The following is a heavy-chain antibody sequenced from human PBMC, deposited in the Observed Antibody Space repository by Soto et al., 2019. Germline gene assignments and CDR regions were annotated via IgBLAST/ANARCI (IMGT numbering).Heavy chain of an antibody. CDR2: ISYGGST. Sequence: QVQLQESGPGLVKPSQTLSLTCTVSGGSINSGGYCWSWIRQHPGKGLDWIGCISYGGSTSYNPSLKSRVTISVDTSKDQFSLKLTSVTAADTAVYYCSRGILVWGQGALITVSS. CDR3: SRGILV. D-gene: IGHD5-18*01. CDR1: GGSINSGGYC. V-gene: IGHV4-31*03. J-gene: IGHJ4*02.